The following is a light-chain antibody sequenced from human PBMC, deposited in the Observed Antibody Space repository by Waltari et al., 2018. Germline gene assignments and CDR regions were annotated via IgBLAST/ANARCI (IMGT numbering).Light chain of an antibody. V-gene: IGLV1-51*01. CDR3: ATWDNSLNNVV. CDR1: SSNIGNHY. Sequence: QSVLPQTPSVSAAPGQKVTISCSGSSSNIGNHYVSWHQQLPGSAPNLLIYDNDKRPSGIPDRFSGSKSGTSATLGITGLQTGDEAHYYCATWDNSLNNVVFGGGTKLTVL. J-gene: IGLJ2*01. CDR2: DND.